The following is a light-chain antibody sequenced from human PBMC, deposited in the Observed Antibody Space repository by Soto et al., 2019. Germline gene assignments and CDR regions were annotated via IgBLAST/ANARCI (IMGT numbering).Light chain of an antibody. V-gene: IGKV3-11*01. CDR2: DAS. Sequence: EIVLTQSPATLSLSPGERATLSCRASQSVSSYLAWYQQKPGQAPRLLIYDASNMATGIPARFSGSGSGTDFTLTISSLEPEDFAVYYCHQRSNWRYMYTFGQGTKMEIK. CDR1: QSVSSY. J-gene: IGKJ2*01. CDR3: HQRSNWRYMYT.